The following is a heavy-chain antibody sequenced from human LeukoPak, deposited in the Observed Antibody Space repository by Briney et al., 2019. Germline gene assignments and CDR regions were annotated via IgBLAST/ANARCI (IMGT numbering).Heavy chain of an antibody. CDR1: GFTFRSYW. J-gene: IGHJ4*02. Sequence: PGGSLRLSCAASGFTFRSYWMHWVRQAPGKGLVWVSRINSDGSSTSYADSAKGRFTISRDNAKNTLYLQMNSLRAEDTAVYYCARDWGEYCSGGSCYSSFDYWGQGTLVTVSS. CDR2: INSDGSST. D-gene: IGHD2-15*01. V-gene: IGHV3-74*01. CDR3: ARDWGEYCSGGSCYSSFDY.